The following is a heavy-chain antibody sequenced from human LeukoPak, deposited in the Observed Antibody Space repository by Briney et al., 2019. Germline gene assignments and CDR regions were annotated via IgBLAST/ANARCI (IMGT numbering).Heavy chain of an antibody. CDR2: INPSGGST. CDR3: ACLPYAFDI. J-gene: IGHJ3*02. Sequence: GASVKVSCTASGYTFTTYYIHWVRQAPGQGLEWTALINPSGGSTHYAQKFQGRVTVTRDTSTSTVYMELTSLRSEDTAVYYCACLPYAFDIWGQGTMVTVSS. CDR1: GYTFTTYY. V-gene: IGHV1-46*01.